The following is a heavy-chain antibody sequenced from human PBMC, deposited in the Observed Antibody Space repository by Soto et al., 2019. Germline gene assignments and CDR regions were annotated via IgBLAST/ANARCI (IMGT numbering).Heavy chain of an antibody. CDR2: ISAYNGNT. J-gene: IGHJ6*02. CDR1: GFTFTTYG. D-gene: IGHD3-10*01. V-gene: IGHV1-18*01. Sequence: QVQLVQSGAEVRKPGASVKVSCKASGFTFTTYGFTWVRQAPGQGLEWMGWISAYNGNTNYAQKFQGRVTMTTDTSTSTVYLELRSLTSDDTAVYYCARGGRDGMDVWGQGTTVTLSS. CDR3: ARGGRDGMDV.